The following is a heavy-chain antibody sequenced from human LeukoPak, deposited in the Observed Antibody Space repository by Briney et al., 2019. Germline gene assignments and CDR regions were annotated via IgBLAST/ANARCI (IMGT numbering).Heavy chain of an antibody. CDR3: ARGLNNFWSGFSSMDV. CDR2: MNPNSGNT. CDR1: GYTFTNYD. Sequence: ASVKVSCKASGYTFTNYDINWVRQATGQGLEWMGWMNPNSGNTAYAQKFQGRVTLARNTSISTAYVELSSLRSEDTAVYYCARGLNNFWSGFSSMDVWGKGTTVTVSS. V-gene: IGHV1-8*01. D-gene: IGHD3-3*01. J-gene: IGHJ6*03.